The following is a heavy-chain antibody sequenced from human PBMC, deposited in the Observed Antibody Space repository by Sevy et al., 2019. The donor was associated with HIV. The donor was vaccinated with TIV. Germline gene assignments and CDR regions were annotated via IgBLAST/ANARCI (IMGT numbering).Heavy chain of an antibody. D-gene: IGHD6-19*01. CDR2: IYYSGST. CDR1: GGSISSYY. J-gene: IGHJ6*02. V-gene: IGHV4-59*01. Sequence: SETLSLTCTVSGGSISSYYWSWIRQPPGKGLEWIGYIYYSGSTNYNPSLKSRVTISVDTSKNQFSLKLSSVTAADTAVYYCARVRTASSGWSYGMDVWCQGTTVTVSS. CDR3: ARVRTASSGWSYGMDV.